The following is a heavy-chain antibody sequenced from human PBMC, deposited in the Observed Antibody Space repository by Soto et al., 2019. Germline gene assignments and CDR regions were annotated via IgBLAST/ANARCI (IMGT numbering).Heavy chain of an antibody. CDR3: ARCPGDGDYWTY. D-gene: IGHD3-3*01. Sequence: QVQLQESGPGLVKPSQTLSLTCTVSGGSISSGGYYWGWIRQHPGKGLEWIAYIYYSGTTYYNPSLKSRVTISVASSKNQFSLKLTSGTAADTAVYYWARCPGDGDYWTYWGQGTLVTVSS. V-gene: IGHV4-31*03. J-gene: IGHJ4*02. CDR2: IYYSGTT. CDR1: GGSISSGGYY.